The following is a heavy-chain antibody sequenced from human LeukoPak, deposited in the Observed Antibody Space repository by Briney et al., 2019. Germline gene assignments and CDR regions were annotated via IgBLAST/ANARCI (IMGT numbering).Heavy chain of an antibody. CDR1: GFTVSSNS. Sequence: GGPLILSCTVSGFTVSSNSMSWVRQAPGKGPEWVSFIYSDNTHYSDSVKGRFTISRDNSKNTLYLQMNSLRAGDTAVYYCARRAGAYSHPYDYWGQGTLVTVSS. CDR3: ARRAGAYSHPYDY. J-gene: IGHJ4*02. V-gene: IGHV3-53*01. D-gene: IGHD4/OR15-4a*01. CDR2: IYSDNT.